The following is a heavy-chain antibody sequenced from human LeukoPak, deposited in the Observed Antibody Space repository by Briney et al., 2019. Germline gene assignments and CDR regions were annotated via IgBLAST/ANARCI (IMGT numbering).Heavy chain of an antibody. CDR3: ARQEAYAMVRGNWFDP. J-gene: IGHJ5*02. CDR2: IYPGDSDT. D-gene: IGHD3-10*01. CDR1: GYSFTSYW. Sequence: GESLKISCEGSGYSFTSYWIGWVRQMPGKGLEWMGIIYPGDSDTRYSPSFQGQVTISADKSISTAYLQWSSLKASDTAMYYCARQEAYAMVRGNWFDPWGQGTLVTVSS. V-gene: IGHV5-51*01.